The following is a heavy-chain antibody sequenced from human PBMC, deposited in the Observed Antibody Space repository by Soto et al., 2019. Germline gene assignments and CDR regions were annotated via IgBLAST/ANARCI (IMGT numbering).Heavy chain of an antibody. J-gene: IGHJ5*02. CDR2: IKQDGREK. CDR3: AGDGVRNGAYNGWLEH. Sequence: EVQLVESGGDLVQPGGSLRLSCAASGFSFSSYWMTWVRQAQGKGVAWVANIKQDGREKYYVASVKGRFTISRDNGKNLLDLQMDSLTPDDTSFYYCAGDGVRNGAYNGWLEHWGQGTLVTVSS. CDR1: GFSFSSYW. D-gene: IGHD3-16*01. V-gene: IGHV3-7*03.